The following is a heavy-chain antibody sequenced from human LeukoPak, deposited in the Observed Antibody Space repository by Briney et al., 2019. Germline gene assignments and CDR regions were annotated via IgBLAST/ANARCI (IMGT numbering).Heavy chain of an antibody. Sequence: SETLSLTCTVSGGSISSYYWNWIRQPPGKGLEWIGYIDNSGSTKYNPYLKSRVTISVDTSKNQFSLTLSSVTAADTAVYYCARDRGCTNGVCYRDFDYWGQGTLVTVSS. V-gene: IGHV4-59*01. J-gene: IGHJ4*02. D-gene: IGHD2-8*01. CDR1: GGSISSYY. CDR3: ARDRGCTNGVCYRDFDY. CDR2: IDNSGST.